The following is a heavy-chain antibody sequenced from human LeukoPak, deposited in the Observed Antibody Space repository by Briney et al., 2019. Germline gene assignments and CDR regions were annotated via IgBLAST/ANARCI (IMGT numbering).Heavy chain of an antibody. CDR3: ARGGYRLGYCSSTSCYSAFDI. CDR1: GGSFSGYY. V-gene: IGHV4-34*01. J-gene: IGHJ3*02. D-gene: IGHD2-2*01. Sequence: SETLSLTCAVYGGSFSGYYWSWIRRPPGKGLEWIGEINHSGSTNYNPSLKSRVTISVDTSKNQFSLKLSSVTAADTAVYYCARGGYRLGYCSSTSCYSAFDIWGQGTMVTVSS. CDR2: INHSGST.